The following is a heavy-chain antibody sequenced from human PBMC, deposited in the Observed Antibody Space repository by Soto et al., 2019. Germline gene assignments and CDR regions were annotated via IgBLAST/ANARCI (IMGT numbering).Heavy chain of an antibody. CDR2: IYPGDSDT. CDR1: GYSFTSYW. D-gene: IGHD6-19*01. Sequence: EVQLVQSGAEVKKPGESLKISCKGSGYSFTSYWIGWVRQMPGKGLEWMGIIYPGDSDTRYSPSFQGQVTISADKSISTAYLQWSSLKASDTAMYYCARIPPRGGWYERTFQHWGQGTLVTVSS. V-gene: IGHV5-51*01. J-gene: IGHJ1*01. CDR3: ARIPPRGGWYERTFQH.